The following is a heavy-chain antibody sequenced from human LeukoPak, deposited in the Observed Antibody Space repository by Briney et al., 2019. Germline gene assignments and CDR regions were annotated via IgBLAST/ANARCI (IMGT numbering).Heavy chain of an antibody. Sequence: ASVKVSCKASGYTFTSYDINWVRQATGQGLEWMGWMNPNTGNTGYAQKFQGRVTITRDTSISTAYMELSSLRSEDTAVYYCARGIRIRGDTITRYYFDYWGQGTLVTVSS. D-gene: IGHD4-11*01. CDR2: MNPNTGNT. V-gene: IGHV1-8*03. J-gene: IGHJ4*02. CDR1: GYTFTSYD. CDR3: ARGIRIRGDTITRYYFDY.